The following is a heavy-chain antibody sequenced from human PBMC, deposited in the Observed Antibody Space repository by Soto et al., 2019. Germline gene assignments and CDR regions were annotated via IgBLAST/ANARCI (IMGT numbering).Heavy chain of an antibody. D-gene: IGHD2-15*01. CDR1: PGTFNNYA. CDR2: TIPLFRTS. CDR3: ARAGGRPSYYYGMDV. J-gene: IGHJ6*02. Sequence: QEQLVQSGPKVKKPGSSVTVSCKASPGTFNNYAFCWERQAPGQGLECMGGTIPLFRTSSYAQKFQGRVTSTADKSTSTVYMEMRNLKSEDTALYYCARAGGRPSYYYGMDVWGQGTKVTVS. V-gene: IGHV1-69*06.